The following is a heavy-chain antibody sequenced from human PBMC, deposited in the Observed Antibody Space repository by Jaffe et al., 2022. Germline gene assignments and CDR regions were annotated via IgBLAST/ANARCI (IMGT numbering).Heavy chain of an antibody. D-gene: IGHD2-15*01. Sequence: QVQLQESGPGLVKPSQTLSLTCTVSGGSISSGSYYWSWIRQPAGKGLEWIGRIYTSGSTNYNPSLKSRVTISVDTSKNQFSLKLSSVTAADTAVYYCARAAGYYCSGGSCYSDWGQGTLVTVSS. CDR3: ARAAGYYCSGGSCYSD. CDR1: GGSISSGSYY. J-gene: IGHJ4*02. V-gene: IGHV4-61*02. CDR2: IYTSGST.